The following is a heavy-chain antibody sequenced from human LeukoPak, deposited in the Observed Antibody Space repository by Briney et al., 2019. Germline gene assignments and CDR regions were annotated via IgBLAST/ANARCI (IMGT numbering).Heavy chain of an antibody. CDR3: ARGRESYYYGSGSYSPFDY. CDR1: GYTFTSYA. Sequence: ASVKVSCRASGYTFTSYAMHWVRQAPGQGLEWMGRINPNSGGTNYAQKFQGRVTMTRDTSISTAYMELSRLRSDDTAVYYCARGRESYYYGSGSYSPFDYWGQGTLVTVSS. D-gene: IGHD3-10*01. V-gene: IGHV1-2*06. J-gene: IGHJ4*02. CDR2: INPNSGGT.